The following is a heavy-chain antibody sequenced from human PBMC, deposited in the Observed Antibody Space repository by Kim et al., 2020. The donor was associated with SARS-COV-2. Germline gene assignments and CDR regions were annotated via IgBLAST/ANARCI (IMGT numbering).Heavy chain of an antibody. V-gene: IGHV1-8*01. CDR3: ARGGRRGLRYFDWLPREGLGY. J-gene: IGHJ4*02. CDR1: GYTFTSYD. Sequence: ASVKVSCKASGYTFTSYDINWVRQATGQGLEWMGWMNPNSGNTGYAQKFQGRVTMTRNTSISTAYMELSSLRSEDTAVYYCARGGRRGLRYFDWLPREGLGYWGQGTLVTVSS. CDR2: MNPNSGNT. D-gene: IGHD3-9*01.